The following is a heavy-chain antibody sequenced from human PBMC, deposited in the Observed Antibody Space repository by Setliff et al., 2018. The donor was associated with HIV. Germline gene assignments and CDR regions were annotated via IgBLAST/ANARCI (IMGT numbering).Heavy chain of an antibody. CDR3: ARVGYHGSGRYSFDY. CDR2: TYYTGST. CDR1: GGSISSHY. J-gene: IGHJ4*02. V-gene: IGHV4-59*08. Sequence: ASETLSLTCTVSGGSISSHYWTWIRQPPGKGLEWIGYTYYTGSTNYNPSLNSRVAIFLDTSKNQFSLNLSSVTAAETAVYYCARVGYHGSGRYSFDYWGQGTLVTISS. D-gene: IGHD3-10*01.